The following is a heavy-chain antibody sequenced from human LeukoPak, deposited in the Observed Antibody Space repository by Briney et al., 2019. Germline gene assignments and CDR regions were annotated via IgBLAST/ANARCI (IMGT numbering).Heavy chain of an antibody. CDR1: GFTFSSYA. CDR2: ITASGGST. Sequence: PGGSLRLSCVVSGFTFSSYAMNWVRQAPGKGLEWVSGITASGGSTYYTDSVKGRFTISRDNSKNTLYLQMNSLRAEDTAVYYCARDGKGGGWPYFDYWGQGTLVTVSS. CDR3: ARDGKGGGWPYFDY. J-gene: IGHJ4*02. D-gene: IGHD2-15*01. V-gene: IGHV3-23*01.